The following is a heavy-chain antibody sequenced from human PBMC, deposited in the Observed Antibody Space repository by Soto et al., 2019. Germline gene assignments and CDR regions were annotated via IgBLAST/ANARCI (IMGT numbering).Heavy chain of an antibody. Sequence: PGGSLRLSCAASGFTFSSYGMHWVRQAPGKGLEWVAVIWYDGSNKYYADSVKGRFTISRDNSKNTLYPQMNSLRAEDTAVYYCARVGFKAYETLGAPQEDYYYYYGMDVWGQGTTVTVSS. CDR2: IWYDGSNK. D-gene: IGHD1-26*01. V-gene: IGHV3-33*01. CDR1: GFTFSSYG. J-gene: IGHJ6*02. CDR3: ARVGFKAYETLGAPQEDYYYYYGMDV.